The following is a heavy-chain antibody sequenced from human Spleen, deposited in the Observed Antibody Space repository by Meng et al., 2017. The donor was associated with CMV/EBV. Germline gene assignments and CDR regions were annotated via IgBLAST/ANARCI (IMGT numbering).Heavy chain of an antibody. D-gene: IGHD6-13*01. CDR2: INPNSGST. Sequence: SGGNFSSSSLMWVRQAPGQGLEWMGWINPNSGSTNYAQKFQGRVTMTRDTSISTAYMELSRLRSDDTAVYYCARDEEYSSSWYWFDPWGQGTLVTVSS. V-gene: IGHV1-2*02. CDR1: GGNFSSSS. CDR3: ARDEEYSSSWYWFDP. J-gene: IGHJ5*02.